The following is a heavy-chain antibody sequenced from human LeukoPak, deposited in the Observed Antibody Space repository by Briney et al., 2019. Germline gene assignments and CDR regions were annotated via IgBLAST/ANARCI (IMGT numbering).Heavy chain of an antibody. V-gene: IGHV4-59*01. J-gene: IGHJ3*02. CDR2: IYYSGST. CDR3: ARDGSGSYYNVDAFDI. Sequence: SETLSLTCTVSGGSISSYYWSWIRQPPGKGLEWIGYIYYSGSTNYNPSLKSRVTISVDTSKNQFSLKLSSVTAADTAVYYCARDGSGSYYNVDAFDIWGQGTMVTVSS. D-gene: IGHD3-10*01. CDR1: GGSISSYY.